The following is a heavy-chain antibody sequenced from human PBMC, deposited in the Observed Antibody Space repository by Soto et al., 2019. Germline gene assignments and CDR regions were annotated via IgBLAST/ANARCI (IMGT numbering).Heavy chain of an antibody. J-gene: IGHJ4*01. V-gene: IGHV1-18*01. CDR2: ISAYSGNT. CDR3: ARGPRSDYDILTGYWSVPPFDY. D-gene: IGHD3-9*01. Sequence: ASVKVSCKASGYSFTSYGISWVRQAPGQGLEWMGWISAYSGNTNYAQKLQGRVTMTTDTSTSTAYMELRSLRSDDTAVYYCARGPRSDYDILTGYWSVPPFDYWG. CDR1: GYSFTSYG.